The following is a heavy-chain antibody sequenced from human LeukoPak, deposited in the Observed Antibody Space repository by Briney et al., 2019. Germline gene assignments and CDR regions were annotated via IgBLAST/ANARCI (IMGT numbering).Heavy chain of an antibody. V-gene: IGHV3-21*01. D-gene: IGHD2/OR15-2a*01. CDR1: GFTVSSNY. J-gene: IGHJ4*02. CDR2: ISSSGSYI. Sequence: GGSLRLSCAASGFTVSSNYMSWVRQAPGKGLEWVSSISSSGSYIYYADSVKGRFTISRDNAQNSLYLQMNSLRAEDTAVYYCARALYVGYYFDYWGQGTLVTVSS. CDR3: ARALYVGYYFDY.